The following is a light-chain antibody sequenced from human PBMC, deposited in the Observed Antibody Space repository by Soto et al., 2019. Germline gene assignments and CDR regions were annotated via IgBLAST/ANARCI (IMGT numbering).Light chain of an antibody. V-gene: IGLV2-14*03. CDR2: DVS. CDR3: ISYRTISTYV. Sequence: QSVLTQPASVSGSPGQSIAIPCTGTSSDVDGYNYVSWYQHHPGKAPKLMIYDVSSRPSGVSNRFSGSKSGNTASLTISGLQAEDEADYYCISYRTISTYVFGTGTKVTVL. J-gene: IGLJ1*01. CDR1: SSDVDGYNY.